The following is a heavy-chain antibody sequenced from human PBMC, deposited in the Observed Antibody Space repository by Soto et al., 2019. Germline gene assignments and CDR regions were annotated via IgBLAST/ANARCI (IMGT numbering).Heavy chain of an antibody. V-gene: IGHV4-30-2*01. D-gene: IGHD3-10*01. CDR1: GGSISSGGYS. CDR3: ARGPYGSGSYYPNWFDP. Sequence: SETLSLTCAVSGGSISSGGYSWSWIRQPPGKGLEWIGYIYHSGSTYYNPSLKSRVTISVDRSKNQFSLKLSSVTAADTAVYYCARGPYGSGSYYPNWFDPWGKGTLVTVSS. J-gene: IGHJ5*02. CDR2: IYHSGST.